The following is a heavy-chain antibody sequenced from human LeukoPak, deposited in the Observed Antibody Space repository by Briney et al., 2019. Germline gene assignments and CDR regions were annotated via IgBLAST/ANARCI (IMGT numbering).Heavy chain of an antibody. Sequence: GGSLRLSCAASGFTFDDYAMHWVRQAPGKGLEGVSGISWNSGSIGYADSVKGRFTISRDNAKNSLYLQMNSLRAEDTALYYCAKDRRRAVAGLFDYWGQGTLVTVSS. V-gene: IGHV3-9*01. D-gene: IGHD6-19*01. CDR2: ISWNSGSI. J-gene: IGHJ4*02. CDR3: AKDRRRAVAGLFDY. CDR1: GFTFDDYA.